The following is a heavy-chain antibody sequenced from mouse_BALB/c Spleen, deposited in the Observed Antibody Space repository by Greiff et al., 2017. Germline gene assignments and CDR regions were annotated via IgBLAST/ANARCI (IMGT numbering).Heavy chain of an antibody. V-gene: IGHV5-15*02. J-gene: IGHJ3*01. CDR3: ARCHDYGSSGFAD. CDR2: ISNLAYSI. D-gene: IGHD1-1*01. Sequence: EVKLVESGGGLVQPGGSRKLSCAASGFTFSDYGMAWVRQAPGKGPEWVAFISNLAYSIYYADTVTGRFTISRENAKNTLYLEMSRLRSEDTAMYYCARCHDYGSSGFADWGQGTLVTVSA. CDR1: GFTFSDYG.